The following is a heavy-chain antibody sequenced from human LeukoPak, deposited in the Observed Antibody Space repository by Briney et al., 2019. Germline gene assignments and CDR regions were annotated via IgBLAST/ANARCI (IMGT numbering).Heavy chain of an antibody. CDR2: IYYSGST. V-gene: IGHV4-59*08. CDR3: ARHVKSEFGELLRVFDY. D-gene: IGHD3-10*01. CDR1: GGSFSSYY. Sequence: SETLSLTCTVSGGSFSSYYWSWIRQPPGKGLEWIGYIYYSGSTNYNPSLKSRVTISVDTSKNQFSLKLSSVTAADTAVYYCARHVKSEFGELLRVFDYWGQGTLVTVSS. J-gene: IGHJ4*02.